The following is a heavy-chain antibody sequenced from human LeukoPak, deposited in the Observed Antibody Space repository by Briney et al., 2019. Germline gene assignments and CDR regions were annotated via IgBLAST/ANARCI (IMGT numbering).Heavy chain of an antibody. J-gene: IGHJ5*02. Sequence: PSETLSLTCTVSGGSISSSSYYWGWIRQPPGKGLEWIGSIYYSGSTYYNPSLKSRVTISVDTSKNQFSLKLSSVTAADTAVYYCARDHLAAAVNWFDPWGQGTLVTVSS. CDR3: ARDHLAAAVNWFDP. D-gene: IGHD6-13*01. CDR1: GGSISSSSYY. V-gene: IGHV4-39*07. CDR2: IYYSGST.